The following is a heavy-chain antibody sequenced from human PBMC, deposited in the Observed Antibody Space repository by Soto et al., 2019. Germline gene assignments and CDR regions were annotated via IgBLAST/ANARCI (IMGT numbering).Heavy chain of an antibody. CDR3: AKQAPYSNSWYEIDH. J-gene: IGHJ4*02. D-gene: IGHD6-13*01. Sequence: GGSLRLSCAASGFTFRSYAMSWVRQAPGKGLEWVSGISGSGDSTHYADSVKGRFTISRDNSKNTLYLQMNSLRAEDTAVYYCAKQAPYSNSWYEIDHWGQGTLVTVSS. CDR1: GFTFRSYA. V-gene: IGHV3-23*01. CDR2: ISGSGDST.